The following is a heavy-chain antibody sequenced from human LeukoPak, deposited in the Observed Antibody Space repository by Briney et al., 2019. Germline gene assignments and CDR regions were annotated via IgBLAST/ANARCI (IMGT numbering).Heavy chain of an antibody. CDR2: IHPTVGDT. J-gene: IGHJ3*02. CDR1: GYTFTSYY. D-gene: IGHD6-25*01. CDR3: ARYGFSSVWQGGWHAFDI. Sequence: ASVKVSCKASGYTFTSYYLHWVRQAPGQGLEWMGIIHPTVGDTTYAQKFQGRVTMTRDMSTGTVYMDLSSLTSEDTAVYYCARYGFSSVWQGGWHAFDIWGQGTTVTVSS. V-gene: IGHV1-46*01.